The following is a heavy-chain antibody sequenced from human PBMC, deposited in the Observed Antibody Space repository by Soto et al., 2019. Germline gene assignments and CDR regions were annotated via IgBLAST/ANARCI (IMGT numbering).Heavy chain of an antibody. J-gene: IGHJ5*02. CDR3: ARVSDFWSGYGWFDP. CDR1: GYTFTSYG. V-gene: IGHV1-18*01. Sequence: ASVKVSCKASGYTFTSYGISWVRQAPGQGLEWMGWISAYNGNTNYAQKLQGRVTMTTDTSTSTAYMELRSLRSDDTAVYYCARVSDFWSGYGWFDPWGQGTLVTVSS. CDR2: ISAYNGNT. D-gene: IGHD3-3*01.